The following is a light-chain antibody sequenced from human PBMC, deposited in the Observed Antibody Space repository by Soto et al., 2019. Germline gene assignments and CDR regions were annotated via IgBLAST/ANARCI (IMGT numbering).Light chain of an antibody. J-gene: IGLJ3*02. CDR1: SSNIGSDY. Sequence: QAVVTQPPSVSGTPGQRVTISCSGSSSNIGSDYVYWYQHLPGTAPKLLIYRNNQRPSGVPDRFSGSKSGTSASLAISGLRSEDEADYYCATWDDSLTGGGVFGGGTQLTVL. CDR3: ATWDDSLTGGGV. V-gene: IGLV1-47*01. CDR2: RNN.